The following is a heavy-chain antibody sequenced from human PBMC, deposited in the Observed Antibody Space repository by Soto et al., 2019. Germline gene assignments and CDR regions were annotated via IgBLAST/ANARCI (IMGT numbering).Heavy chain of an antibody. CDR2: ISYDGSGK. D-gene: IGHD1-26*01. Sequence: QVQLVESGGGVVQPGRSLRLSCVASGFTLGSYAIHWVRQAPGKGLEWVAAISYDGSGKYYADSVKGRFTISRDNSKNTLYLQMNSLRVEDTAVYYCARDARIGTDWYFDLWCRGTLVTVSS. CDR3: ARDARIGTDWYFDL. J-gene: IGHJ2*01. V-gene: IGHV3-30-3*01. CDR1: GFTLGSYA.